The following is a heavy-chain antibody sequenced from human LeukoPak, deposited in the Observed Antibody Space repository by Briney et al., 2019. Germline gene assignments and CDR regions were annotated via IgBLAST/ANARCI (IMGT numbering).Heavy chain of an antibody. CDR1: GFTFSSYS. D-gene: IGHD6-13*01. Sequence: TGGSLRLSCAASGFTFSSYSMNWVRQAPGKGLEWVSSISSSSSYIYYADSVKGRFTISRDNAKNSLYLQMNSLRAEDTAVYYCARAPPTYIAAAGDFDYWGQRTLVTVSS. CDR3: ARAPPTYIAAAGDFDY. CDR2: ISSSSSYI. J-gene: IGHJ4*02. V-gene: IGHV3-21*01.